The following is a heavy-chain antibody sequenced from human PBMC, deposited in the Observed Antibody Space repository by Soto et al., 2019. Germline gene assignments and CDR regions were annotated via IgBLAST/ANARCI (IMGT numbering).Heavy chain of an antibody. CDR3: SRDAQKWLVGAFDI. CDR1: GYTFVSYG. D-gene: IGHD6-19*01. Sequence: QVQLVQSGAEVKEPGASVTVSCKASGYTFVSYGISWVRQAPGQGLEWMGWISPYNGNTNYVQKFQGRVTMTADTTTSTVYMELRSLRSDDTAVYYCSRDAQKWLVGAFDIWGQGAMVTVSS. V-gene: IGHV1-18*01. J-gene: IGHJ3*02. CDR2: ISPYNGNT.